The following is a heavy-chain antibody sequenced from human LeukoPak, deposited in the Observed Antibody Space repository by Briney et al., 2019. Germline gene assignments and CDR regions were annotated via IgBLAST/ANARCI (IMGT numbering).Heavy chain of an antibody. CDR3: AITGDFWSGYRFDY. V-gene: IGHV4-30-4*08. CDR2: IYYSGST. D-gene: IGHD3-3*01. Sequence: SQTLSLTCTVSGGSISSGDYYWSWIRQPPGKGLEWIGYIYYSGSTYYNPSLKSRVTISADTSKNQFSLKLSSVTAADTAVYYCAITGDFWSGYRFDYWGQGTLVTVSS. J-gene: IGHJ4*02. CDR1: GGSISSGDYY.